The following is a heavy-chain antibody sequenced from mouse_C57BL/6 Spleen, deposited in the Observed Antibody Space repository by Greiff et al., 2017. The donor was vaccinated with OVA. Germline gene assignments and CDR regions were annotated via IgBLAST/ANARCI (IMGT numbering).Heavy chain of an antibody. J-gene: IGHJ1*03. D-gene: IGHD2-5*01. V-gene: IGHV8-12*01. Sequence: SSQTLSLTCSFSGFSLSTSGMGVSWIRQPSGKGLEWLAHIYWDDDKRYNPSLKSRLTISKDTSRNQVFLKITSVDTADTATYYCARTVSHYSNYVWYFDVWGTGTTVTVSS. CDR2: IYWDDDK. CDR1: GFSLSTSGMG. CDR3: ARTVSHYSNYVWYFDV.